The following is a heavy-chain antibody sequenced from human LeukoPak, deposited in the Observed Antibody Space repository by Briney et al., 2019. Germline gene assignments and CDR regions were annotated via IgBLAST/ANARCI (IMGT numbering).Heavy chain of an antibody. CDR3: ARVRSGSPLTNDY. CDR1: GGTFSSYA. J-gene: IGHJ4*02. Sequence: SVKVSCKASGGTFSSYAISWVRQAPGQGLEWMGGIIPIFGTANYAQKFQGRVTITADKSTSTAYMELSSLRSEDTAVYYCARVRSGSPLTNDYWGQGTLVTVSS. D-gene: IGHD3-3*01. V-gene: IGHV1-69*06. CDR2: IIPIFGTA.